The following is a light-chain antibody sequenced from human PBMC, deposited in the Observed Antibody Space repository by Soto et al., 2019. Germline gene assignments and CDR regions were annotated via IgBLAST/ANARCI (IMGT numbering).Light chain of an antibody. V-gene: IGKV3-11*01. CDR2: DAS. CDR1: QSVSSY. Sequence: EIVLTQSPATLSLSPGERASLSCRASQSVSSYLAWYQQKPGQAPRLLIYDASNRSTGIPARFGGSWSGTDFTLTIGSLEPEDCAVYYCQQRSNWLFTFGPGTKVDIK. J-gene: IGKJ3*01. CDR3: QQRSNWLFT.